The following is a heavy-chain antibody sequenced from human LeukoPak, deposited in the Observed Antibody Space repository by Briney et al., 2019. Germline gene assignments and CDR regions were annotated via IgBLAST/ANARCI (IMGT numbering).Heavy chain of an antibody. Sequence: GGSLRLSCAASGFTVSSNYMSWVRQAPGKGLEWVSVIYSGGSTYYADSVKGRFTISRDSSKNTLYLQMNSLRAEDTAVYYCARGNYGGNSFDYWGQGTLVTVSS. J-gene: IGHJ4*02. CDR3: ARGNYGGNSFDY. D-gene: IGHD4-23*01. V-gene: IGHV3-53*01. CDR1: GFTVSSNY. CDR2: IYSGGST.